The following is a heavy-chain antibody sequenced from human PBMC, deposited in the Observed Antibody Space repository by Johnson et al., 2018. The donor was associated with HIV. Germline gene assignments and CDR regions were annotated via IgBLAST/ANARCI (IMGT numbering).Heavy chain of an antibody. J-gene: IGHJ3*02. Sequence: VQLVESVGGVVRPGGSLRLSCAASGFTFSDYYMSWVRQAPGKGLEWVSVLYSGGSTYYADSVKGRFSISRDNSKNTLYLQMNSLRAEDTAVYYCARGSRYTYDNDDVHLLHAFDIWGQGTMVTVSS. V-gene: IGHV3-66*01. CDR2: LYSGGST. D-gene: IGHD3-16*01. CDR3: ARGSRYTYDNDDVHLLHAFDI. CDR1: GFTFSDYY.